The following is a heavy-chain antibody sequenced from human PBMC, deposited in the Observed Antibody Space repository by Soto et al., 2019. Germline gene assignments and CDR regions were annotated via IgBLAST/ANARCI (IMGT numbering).Heavy chain of an antibody. CDR2: ISSSGSTI. D-gene: IGHD6-13*01. CDR1: GFTFSSYE. J-gene: IGHJ6*02. CDR3: ASLSLNIAAPDV. V-gene: IGHV3-48*03. Sequence: PVGSLRLSCAASGFTFSSYEMNWVRQAPGKGLEWVSYISSSGSTIYYADSVKGRFTISRDNAKNSLYLQMNSLRAEDTAVYYCASLSLNIAAPDVWGQGTTVTVSS.